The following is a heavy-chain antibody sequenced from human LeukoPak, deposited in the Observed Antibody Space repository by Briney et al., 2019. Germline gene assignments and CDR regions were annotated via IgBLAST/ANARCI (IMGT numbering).Heavy chain of an antibody. J-gene: IGHJ6*03. CDR1: GDSLTSSNW. CDR2: IYHSGST. V-gene: IGHV4-4*02. CDR3: TRPYYYYMDV. Sequence: SGTLSLTCAVSGDSLTSSNWWSWVRQPPGKGLEWIGEIYHSGSTNYNPSLKSRVTISVDKSKNQFSLNLTSVTAADTAMYYCTRPYYYYMDVWGEGTTVTVSS.